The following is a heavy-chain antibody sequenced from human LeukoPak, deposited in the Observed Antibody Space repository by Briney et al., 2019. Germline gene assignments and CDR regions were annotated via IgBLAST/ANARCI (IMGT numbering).Heavy chain of an antibody. CDR3: AREFSSFSYGDYFDF. CDR1: GFTFSDYN. V-gene: IGHV3-48*01. D-gene: IGHD4-17*01. Sequence: GGSLRLSCAASGFTFSDYNMNWVRQVPGKGLESVSYMSRSGDIIYYADSVKGRFTISRDNAKNSLYLQMNSLRAEDTAVYYCAREFSSFSYGDYFDFWGQGTLVTVSS. CDR2: MSRSGDII. J-gene: IGHJ4*02.